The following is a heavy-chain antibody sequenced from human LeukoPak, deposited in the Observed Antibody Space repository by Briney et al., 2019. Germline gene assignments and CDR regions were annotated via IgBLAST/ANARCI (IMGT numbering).Heavy chain of an antibody. CDR2: IYYSGST. CDR3: ARGRADFWSGYRYFDY. V-gene: IGHV4-59*01. D-gene: IGHD3-3*01. Sequence: SETLSLTCTVSGVSISSYYWSWIRQPPGKGLEWIGYIYYSGSTNYNPSLKSRVTISVDTSKNQFSLKLSSVTAADTAVYYCARGRADFWSGYRYFDYWGQGTLVTVSS. J-gene: IGHJ4*02. CDR1: GVSISSYY.